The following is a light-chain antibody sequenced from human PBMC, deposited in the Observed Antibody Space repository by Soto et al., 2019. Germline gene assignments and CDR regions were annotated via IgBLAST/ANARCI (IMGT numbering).Light chain of an antibody. J-gene: IGKJ5*01. Sequence: EIVLTQSPGTLSLFPGERATLSCRASQSVITRYLAWYQQKPGQAPRLLIYGASSRATGIPDRFSGSGSGTGFPLTISRLEPEDFAVYSCQQYGTSPTFGQGTRLEIK. CDR3: QQYGTSPT. CDR2: GAS. CDR1: QSVITRY. V-gene: IGKV3-20*01.